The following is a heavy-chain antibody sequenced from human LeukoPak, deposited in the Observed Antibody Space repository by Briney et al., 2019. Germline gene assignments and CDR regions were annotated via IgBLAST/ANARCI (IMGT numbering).Heavy chain of an antibody. J-gene: IGHJ6*02. CDR3: ARGMVREVLDGMDV. D-gene: IGHD3-10*01. V-gene: IGHV1-69*13. Sequence: SVKVSCKASGGTFSSYAISWVRQAPGQGLEWMGGIIPIFGTANYAQKFQGRVTITADESTSTAYMELSSLRSEDTAVYYCARGMVREVLDGMDVWGQGTTVTVSS. CDR1: GGTFSSYA. CDR2: IIPIFGTA.